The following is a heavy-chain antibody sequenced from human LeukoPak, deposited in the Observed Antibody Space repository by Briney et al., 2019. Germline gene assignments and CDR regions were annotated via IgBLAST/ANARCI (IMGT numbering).Heavy chain of an antibody. D-gene: IGHD6-13*01. J-gene: IGHJ3*02. CDR2: IYYNEKT. Sequence: PSETLSLTCTVSGDSVISGRFYWSWARQTPGKGLEWIGYIYYNEKTKYNTALESRVTISLDKSKNQFSMRLTSVTAADTAIYYCARTTVGTYDRPFDTWGQGTLVPASS. CDR3: ARTTVGTYDRPFDT. CDR1: GDSVISGRFY. V-gene: IGHV4-61*01.